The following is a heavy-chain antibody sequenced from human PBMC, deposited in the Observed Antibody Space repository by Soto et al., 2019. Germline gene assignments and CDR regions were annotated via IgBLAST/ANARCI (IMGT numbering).Heavy chain of an antibody. CDR2: ISADGGRT. Sequence: GGSVRLSCAASGSTFSSYAMSWVRQAPGKGLEWVSAISADGGRTYYADSVKGRFTISRDNSKNTLYLQMNSLRTEDTAVYYCTTDLPVCSSTSCYYYYYYGMDVWGQGTTVTVSS. D-gene: IGHD2-2*01. J-gene: IGHJ6*02. V-gene: IGHV3-23*01. CDR1: GSTFSSYA. CDR3: TTDLPVCSSTSCYYYYYYGMDV.